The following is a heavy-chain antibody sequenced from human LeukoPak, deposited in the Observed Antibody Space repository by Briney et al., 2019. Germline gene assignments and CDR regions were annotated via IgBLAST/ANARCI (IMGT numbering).Heavy chain of an antibody. D-gene: IGHD3-9*01. CDR3: ARGQSYYDILTGYYDAFDI. J-gene: IGHJ3*02. Sequence: GGSLRLSCAASGFTFNSYTLHWVRQVPDKGLEWVTIISYDGDNKYYADSEKGRVTISKDNSKNTLYLQMNSLRPDDTAVYYCARGQSYYDILTGYYDAFDIWGQGTMVTVSS. CDR1: GFTFNSYT. V-gene: IGHV3-30-3*01. CDR2: ISYDGDNK.